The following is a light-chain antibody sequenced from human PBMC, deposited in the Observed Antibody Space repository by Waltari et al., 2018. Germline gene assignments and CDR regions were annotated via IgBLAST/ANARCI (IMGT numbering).Light chain of an antibody. CDR2: DVS. J-gene: IGLJ1*01. CDR3: SSYSYITTLQI. V-gene: IGLV2-14*01. Sequence: QSALTQPASVSGSLGQSLTISCTGTHSDIGAYDYVYWYQQHPDKAPKLILFDVSHRPSGIAKRFSGSKSGDTASLTISGLQPEDEADDYCSSYSYITTLQIFGTGTRLTV. CDR1: HSDIGAYDY.